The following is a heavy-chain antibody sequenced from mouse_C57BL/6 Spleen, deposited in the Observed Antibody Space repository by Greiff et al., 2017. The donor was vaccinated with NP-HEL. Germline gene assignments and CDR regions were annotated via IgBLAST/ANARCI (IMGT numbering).Heavy chain of an antibody. CDR3: ARGGGYGSSYWYFDV. V-gene: IGHV1-18*01. J-gene: IGHJ1*03. CDR2: INPNNGGT. D-gene: IGHD1-1*01. CDR1: GYTFTDYN. Sequence: VQLQQSGPELVKPGASVKIPCKASGYTFTDYNMDWVKQSPGKSLEWIGDINPNNGGTIYNQKFKGKATLTVDKSSSTAYMELRSLTSEDTAVYYCARGGGYGSSYWYFDVWGTGTTVTVSS.